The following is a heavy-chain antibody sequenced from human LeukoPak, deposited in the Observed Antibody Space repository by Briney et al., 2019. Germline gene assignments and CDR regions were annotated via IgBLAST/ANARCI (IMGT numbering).Heavy chain of an antibody. CDR1: GGSMSSYY. CDR2: IHTSGTT. V-gene: IGHV4-4*07. J-gene: IGHJ4*02. CDR3: AREGGPYRPLDY. Sequence: SETLSLTCTVSGGSMSSYYWSFIRQSAGTGLEWLGRIHTSGTTWYNPSLKSRVTLSVDASKNQFSLGLTSVTAADTAVYYCAREGGPYRPLDYSGQGTLVTVAS.